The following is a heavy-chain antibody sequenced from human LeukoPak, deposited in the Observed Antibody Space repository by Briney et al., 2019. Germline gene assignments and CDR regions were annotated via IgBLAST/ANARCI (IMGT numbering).Heavy chain of an antibody. D-gene: IGHD6-13*01. CDR2: ISGSGGST. J-gene: IGHJ3*02. V-gene: IGHV3-23*01. CDR1: GFTFSSYA. Sequence: GGSLRLSCAASGFTFSSYAMSWVRQAPGKGLEWVSAISGSGGSTYYADSVKGRLTISRDNSKNTLYLQVNSLRAEDTAVYYCAKDYYSSSWLAPDAFDIWGQGTMVTVSS. CDR3: AKDYYSSSWLAPDAFDI.